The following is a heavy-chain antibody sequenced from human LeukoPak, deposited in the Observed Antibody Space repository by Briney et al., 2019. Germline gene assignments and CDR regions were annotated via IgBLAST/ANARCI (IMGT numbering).Heavy chain of an antibody. J-gene: IGHJ4*02. D-gene: IGHD2-15*01. CDR2: INHSGST. CDR3: ARGGHCSGGSCYSDY. Sequence: SETLSLTXAVYGGSFSGYYWSWIRQPPGKGLEWIGEINHSGSTNYNPSLKSRVTISVDTSKNQFSLKLSSVTAADTAVYYCARGGHCSGGSCYSDYWGQGTLVTVSS. CDR1: GGSFSGYY. V-gene: IGHV4-34*01.